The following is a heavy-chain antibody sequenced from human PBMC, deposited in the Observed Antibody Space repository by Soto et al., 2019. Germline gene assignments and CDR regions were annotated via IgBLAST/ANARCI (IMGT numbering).Heavy chain of an antibody. Sequence: GASPKLSNPTPAYTLTCTYMRFSLRSTGKGLEWMGWINRNSGGTMYPQKFRGRVTMTWDTYISTAYMALTMVRSDDTAVYYCARDLAKGSGNEGFDYWGQGTLVTVSS. CDR2: INRNSGGT. J-gene: IGHJ4*02. V-gene: IGHV1-2*02. CDR1: AYTLTCTY. CDR3: ARDLAKGSGNEGFDY. D-gene: IGHD1-1*01.